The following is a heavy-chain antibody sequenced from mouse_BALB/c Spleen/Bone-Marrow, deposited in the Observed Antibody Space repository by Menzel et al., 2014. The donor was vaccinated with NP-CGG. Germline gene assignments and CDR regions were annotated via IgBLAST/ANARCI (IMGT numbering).Heavy chain of an antibody. CDR2: ISSKSTNYTT. CDR1: GFTFNIYA. Sequence: EVKVEESGGGLVQPKGSLKLSCAASGFTFNIYAMNWVRQAPRKGLEWVARISSKSTNYTTCYADPVKDRFTISSDDSQSMLYLQMNSLKTEDTAIYYCVRQDYDYPMDYWGQGTSVTVSS. D-gene: IGHD2-4*01. J-gene: IGHJ4*01. V-gene: IGHV10-1*01. CDR3: VRQDYDYPMDY.